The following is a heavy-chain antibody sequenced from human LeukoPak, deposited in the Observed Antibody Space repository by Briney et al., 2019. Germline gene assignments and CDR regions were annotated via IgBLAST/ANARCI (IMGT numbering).Heavy chain of an antibody. D-gene: IGHD3-10*01. V-gene: IGHV3-23*01. Sequence: GGSLNLSFAASGLPFTSNARSWSGKAQGKGLGGVSAIIGIGVGPSSPASVKGRFTISRDNSKNTLYLQMNSLRAEDTAVYYCAKVVESQVSVWFGELLSRHPTGHFDYWGQGTLVTVSS. CDR3: AKVVESQVSVWFGELLSRHPTGHFDY. CDR2: IIGIGVGP. CDR1: GLPFTSNA. J-gene: IGHJ4*02.